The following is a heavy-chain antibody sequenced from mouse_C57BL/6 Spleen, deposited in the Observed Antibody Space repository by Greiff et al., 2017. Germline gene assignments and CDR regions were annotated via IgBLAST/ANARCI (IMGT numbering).Heavy chain of an antibody. CDR3: AKHGVTTDWYFDG. V-gene: IGHV5-12*01. CDR2: ISNGGGST. J-gene: IGHJ1*03. CDR1: GFTFSDYY. Sequence: EVQLVESGGGLVQPGGSLTLSCAASGFTFSDYYMYWVRQTPEKRLEWVAYISNGGGSTYYPDTVKGRYTISRDNAKNTLYLQLSHLKSEDTARYYCAKHGVTTDWYFDGWGTGTTVTVSS. D-gene: IGHD2-2*01.